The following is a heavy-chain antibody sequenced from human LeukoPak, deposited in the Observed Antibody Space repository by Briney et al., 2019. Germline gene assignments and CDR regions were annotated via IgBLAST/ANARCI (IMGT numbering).Heavy chain of an antibody. J-gene: IGHJ4*02. CDR1: GFTFSTYS. CDR3: ARGGDAYNPFDY. CDR2: ISSDSSNI. V-gene: IGHV3-48*02. D-gene: IGHD5-24*01. Sequence: PGGSLRLSCAASGFTFSTYSMNWVRQAPGKGLEWVSYISSDSSNIYYADSVKGRFTISRDNAKNSLLLQAHSLRDDDTAVYYCARGGDAYNPFDYWGQGILVTVSS.